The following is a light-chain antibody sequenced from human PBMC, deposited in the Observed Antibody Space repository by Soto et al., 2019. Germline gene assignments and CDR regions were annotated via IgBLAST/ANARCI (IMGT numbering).Light chain of an antibody. CDR3: QQVNSNPIT. V-gene: IGKV3-15*01. J-gene: IGKJ5*01. Sequence: TQSPATLSSFPCARVTRSCRASQSVRRNLAWYQQKPGQAPRLLIYGASTRATGIPARFSGSGSGTEFTLTISSLQPEDFATHYCQQVNSNPITFGQGTRLEIK. CDR2: GAS. CDR1: QSVRRN.